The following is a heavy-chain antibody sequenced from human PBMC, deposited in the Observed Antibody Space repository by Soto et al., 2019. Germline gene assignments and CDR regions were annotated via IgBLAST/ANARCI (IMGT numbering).Heavy chain of an antibody. CDR3: AAGGGLPRYY. CDR1: GGSISSGGYS. CDR2: IYHSGST. D-gene: IGHD5-12*01. Sequence: QLQLQESGSGLVKPSQTLSLTCAVSGGSISSGGYSWSWIRQPPGKGLEWIGYIYHSGSTYYNPSLRSRVTISVDRSKNQFSLKRSSVTAADMAVYYCAAGGGLPRYYWGQGTLVTVSS. J-gene: IGHJ4*02. V-gene: IGHV4-30-2*01.